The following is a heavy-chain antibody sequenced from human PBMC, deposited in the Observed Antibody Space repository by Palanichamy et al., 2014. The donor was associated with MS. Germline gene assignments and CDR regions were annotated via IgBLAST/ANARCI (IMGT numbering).Heavy chain of an antibody. Sequence: QVQLVESGGGVVQPGRSLRLSCAASGFTFSSYGMHWVRQAPGKGLEWVAVIWYDGSNKYYADSVKGRFSISRDNSKNTLYLQMESLRAEDSAVYYCATAKDGRYRDYITGTHRDPWYFHYWGQGTQVTVSS. J-gene: IGHJ4*02. D-gene: IGHD3-16*01. CDR2: IWYDGSNK. V-gene: IGHV3-33*01. CDR3: ATAKDGRYRDYITGTHRDPWYFHY. CDR1: GFTFSSYG.